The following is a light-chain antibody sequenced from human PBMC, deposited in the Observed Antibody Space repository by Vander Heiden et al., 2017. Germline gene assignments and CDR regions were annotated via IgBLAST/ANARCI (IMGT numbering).Light chain of an antibody. CDR3: CAYAGSSTGV. Sequence: QSALTQPASVSGSPGQSITISCPGTSSDVGSYNLVSWYQPHPGKDPKLMRYEVRKRPSGVSNRGSGSKSGNTASLTISGLQAEDEADYYCCAYAGSSTGVFGGGTKLTVL. J-gene: IGLJ2*01. CDR1: SSDVGSYNL. CDR2: EVR. V-gene: IGLV2-23*02.